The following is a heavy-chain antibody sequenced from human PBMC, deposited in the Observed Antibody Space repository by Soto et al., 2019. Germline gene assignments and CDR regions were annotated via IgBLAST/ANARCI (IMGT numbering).Heavy chain of an antibody. CDR2: IYSGGST. CDR3: AAYSNKGY. D-gene: IGHD3-16*01. J-gene: IGHJ4*02. Sequence: EEQLVESGGDLVQPGGSLRLSCAASGFTVSNNYMSWVRQAPGKGLEWVSLIYSGGSTYYADSVKGRFTISRDSSKNTLYLQTNSLRAEDTAMYYCAAYSNKGYGGQGTLVTVSS. CDR1: GFTVSNNY. V-gene: IGHV3-66*01.